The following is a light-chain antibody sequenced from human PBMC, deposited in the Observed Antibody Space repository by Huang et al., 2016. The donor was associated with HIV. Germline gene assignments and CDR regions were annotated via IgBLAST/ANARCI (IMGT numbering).Light chain of an antibody. V-gene: IGKV1-9*01. Sequence: IQLTQSPSSLSASVGDRVTITCRASQGIGRYLVWYQQKPGTAPKLLIYAASTLQRGVPSRFIGSGSGTDFTLTIGSLQPEDFATYYCQQLKTYPITFGPGTQVDIK. J-gene: IGKJ3*01. CDR3: QQLKTYPIT. CDR1: QGIGRY. CDR2: AAS.